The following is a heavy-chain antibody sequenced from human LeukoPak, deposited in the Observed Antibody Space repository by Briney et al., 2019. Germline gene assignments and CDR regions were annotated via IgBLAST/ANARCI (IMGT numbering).Heavy chain of an antibody. V-gene: IGHV1-2*02. CDR3: AWSSMVGVTWTLAFDI. D-gene: IGHD1-26*01. CDR1: GYTFTAYY. J-gene: IGHJ3*02. CDR2: INPNSGGT. Sequence: ASVKVSCKASGYTFTAYYMNWVRQAPGQGLEWMGWINPNSGGTNYAQNFQGRVTMTRDTSISTAYMELSRLRSDDTAIYYCAWSSMVGVTWTLAFDIWGQGTMITVSS.